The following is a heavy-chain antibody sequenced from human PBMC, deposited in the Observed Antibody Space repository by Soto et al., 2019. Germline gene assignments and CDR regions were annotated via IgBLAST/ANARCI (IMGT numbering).Heavy chain of an antibody. D-gene: IGHD2-21*02. Sequence: SETLSLTCAVYGGSFSGYYWSWIRQPPGKGLEWIGEINHSGSTNYNPSLKSRVTISVDTSKNQFSLKLSSVTAADTAVYYCARVLLFVTAIPNWFYPWGQGTLV. J-gene: IGHJ5*02. CDR2: INHSGST. CDR1: GGSFSGYY. CDR3: ARVLLFVTAIPNWFYP. V-gene: IGHV4-34*01.